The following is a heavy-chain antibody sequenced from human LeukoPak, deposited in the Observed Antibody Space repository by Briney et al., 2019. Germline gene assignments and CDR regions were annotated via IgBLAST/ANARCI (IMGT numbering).Heavy chain of an antibody. CDR1: GFTFSGSA. Sequence: GGSLRLSCVVSGFTFSGSAVHWVRQASGKGLEWVGRIRSKANNYATAYAASVKGRFTISRDDSKNTAHLQMNSLKTEDTAVYYCTGDNFDSSVKFDYWGQGTLVTVSS. CDR3: TGDNFDSSVKFDY. J-gene: IGHJ4*02. CDR2: IRSKANNYAT. V-gene: IGHV3-73*01. D-gene: IGHD3-22*01.